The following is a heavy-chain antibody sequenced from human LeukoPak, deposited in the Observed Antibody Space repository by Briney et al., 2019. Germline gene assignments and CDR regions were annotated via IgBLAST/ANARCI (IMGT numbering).Heavy chain of an antibody. CDR1: GGSISSYY. CDR3: SRQVVGNDY. D-gene: IGHD3-22*01. Sequence: SETLSLTCTVSGGSISSYYWSWIRQPAGKGLEWIGRIYASGSTNYNPSLKSRVTLSIDTSKNQFSLRLNSVTAADTAIYYCSRQVVGNDYWGQGTLVTVSS. J-gene: IGHJ4*02. V-gene: IGHV4-4*07. CDR2: IYASGST.